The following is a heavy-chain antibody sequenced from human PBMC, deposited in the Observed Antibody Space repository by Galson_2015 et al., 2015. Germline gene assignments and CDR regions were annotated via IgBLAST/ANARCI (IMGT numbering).Heavy chain of an antibody. CDR2: ISPGGST. D-gene: IGHD1-26*01. Sequence: LSLTCSVPGGSISSGFWWSWVRQPPGQGLQWIGEISPGGSTNYNPSLKSRVTISVDKSKNQISLKLNSVTAADTAIYYCARDVYSGSYLDSWGEGALVTVSS. CDR3: ARDVYSGSYLDS. J-gene: IGHJ4*02. V-gene: IGHV4-4*02. CDR1: GGSISSGFW.